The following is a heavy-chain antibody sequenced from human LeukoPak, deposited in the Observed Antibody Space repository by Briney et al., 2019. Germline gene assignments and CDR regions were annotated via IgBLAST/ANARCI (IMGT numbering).Heavy chain of an antibody. V-gene: IGHV3-23*01. J-gene: IGHJ4*02. CDR3: AKTTDYGVPFDY. CDR2: ISGSGGST. D-gene: IGHD4-17*01. CDR1: GFTFSSYG. Sequence: GGSLRLSCAASGFTFSSYGVSWVRQAPGKGLEWVSAISGSGGSTYYADSVKGRSTISRDNSKNTLYLQMNSLRGEDTAVYYCAKTTDYGVPFDYWGQGTLVTVSS.